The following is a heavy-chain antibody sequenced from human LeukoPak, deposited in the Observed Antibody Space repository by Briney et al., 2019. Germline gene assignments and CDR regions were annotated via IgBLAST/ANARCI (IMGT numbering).Heavy chain of an antibody. V-gene: IGHV3-48*01. Sequence: SGGSLRLSCAASGFTFSSYSMNWVRQAPGKGLEWVSYISSSSSTIYYADSVKGRFTISRDNAKNSLYLQMNSLRAEDTAVYYCARVGYCSSTSCFPEDYWGQGTLVTVSS. D-gene: IGHD2-2*01. J-gene: IGHJ4*02. CDR3: ARVGYCSSTSCFPEDY. CDR2: ISSSSSTI. CDR1: GFTFSSYS.